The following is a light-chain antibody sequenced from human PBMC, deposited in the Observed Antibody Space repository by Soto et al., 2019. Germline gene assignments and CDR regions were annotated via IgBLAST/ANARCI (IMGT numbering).Light chain of an antibody. J-gene: IGLJ2*01. V-gene: IGLV3-21*04. CDR1: NVGSES. Sequence: SYELTQPPSVSVAPGKTATITCGGHNVGSESVHWYQQRPGQAPVLVIYSDGDRPSAIPERFSGSKSGNTATLTIGRVEAVDEADYYCQVWDSSSDHVIFGGGTKLTVL. CDR3: QVWDSSSDHVI. CDR2: SDG.